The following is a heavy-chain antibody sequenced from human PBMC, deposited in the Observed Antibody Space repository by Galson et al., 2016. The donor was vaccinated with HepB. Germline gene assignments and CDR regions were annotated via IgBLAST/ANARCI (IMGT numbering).Heavy chain of an antibody. V-gene: IGHV4-4*02. CDR2: IHHSGNT. J-gene: IGHJ5*02. D-gene: IGHD4/OR15-4a*01. CDR3: ASQGLGANNWFGP. CDR1: GGSISSSNW. Sequence: SETLSLTCGVSGGSISSSNWWSWVRQPPGKGLDWIGEIHHSGNTNYNPSLKSRVTMSVDKSKNQFSLKLTSVTAADTAVYYCASQGLGANNWFGPWGQGTLVTVSS.